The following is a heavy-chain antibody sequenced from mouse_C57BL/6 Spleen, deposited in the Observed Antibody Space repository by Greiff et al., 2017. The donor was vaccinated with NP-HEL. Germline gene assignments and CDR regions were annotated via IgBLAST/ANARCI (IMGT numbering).Heavy chain of an antibody. D-gene: IGHD2-3*01. CDR3: ARSYDGYYAMDY. CDR1: GYSITSGYY. Sequence: EVKLQESGPGLVKPSQSLSLTCSVTGYSITSGYYWNWIRQFPGNKLEWMGYISYDGSNNYNPSLKNRISITRDTSKNQFFLKLNSVTTEDTATYYCARSYDGYYAMDYWGQGTSVTVSS. V-gene: IGHV3-6*01. J-gene: IGHJ4*01. CDR2: ISYDGSN.